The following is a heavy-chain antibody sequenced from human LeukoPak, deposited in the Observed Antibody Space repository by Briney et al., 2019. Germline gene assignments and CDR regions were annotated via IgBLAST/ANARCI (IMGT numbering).Heavy chain of an antibody. V-gene: IGHV4-34*01. CDR1: GGSFSGYY. CDR3: ARSWELRSTFDY. Sequence: SETLSLTCAVYGGSFSGYYWSWIRQPPGEGLEWIGEINHSGSTNYNPSLKSRVTISVDTSKNQFSLKLSSVTAADTAVYYCARSWELRSTFDYWGQGTLVTVSS. CDR2: INHSGST. J-gene: IGHJ4*02. D-gene: IGHD1-26*01.